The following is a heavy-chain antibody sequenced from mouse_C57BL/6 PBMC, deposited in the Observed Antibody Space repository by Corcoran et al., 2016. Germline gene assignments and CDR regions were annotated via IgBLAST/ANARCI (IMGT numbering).Heavy chain of an antibody. CDR1: GYTFTDYY. J-gene: IGHJ1*03. CDR2: INPNNGGT. V-gene: IGHV1-26*01. CDR3: ARSGEYYGSSYYFDV. Sequence: EVQLQQSGPELVKPGASVKISCKASGYTFTDYYMNWVKQSHGKSLEWIGDINPNNGGTSYNQKFKGKATLTVDKSSSTAYMELRSLTSEDSAVYYCARSGEYYGSSYYFDVWGTGTTVTVSS. D-gene: IGHD1-1*01.